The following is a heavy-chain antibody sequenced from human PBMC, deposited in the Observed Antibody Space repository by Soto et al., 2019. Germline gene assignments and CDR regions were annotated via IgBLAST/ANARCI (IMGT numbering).Heavy chain of an antibody. CDR2: IIPILGTT. D-gene: IGHD3-10*01. V-gene: IGHV1-69*01. Sequence: QVQLVQSGAEVKKPGSSVKVSCKDSGGTFSSYGISWVRQAPGQGLEWMGGIIPILGTTSTAQKFQGRITMTADESTRTAYMELSSLRSEDTAMYYCVRVGSDLLVFGELIYETYYYDAMNVWGQGTTVTVSS. J-gene: IGHJ6*02. CDR1: GGTFSSYG. CDR3: VRVGSDLLVFGELIYETYYYDAMNV.